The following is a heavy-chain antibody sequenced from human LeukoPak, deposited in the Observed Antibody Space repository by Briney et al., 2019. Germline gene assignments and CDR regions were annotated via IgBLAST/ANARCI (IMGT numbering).Heavy chain of an antibody. D-gene: IGHD2-15*01. J-gene: IGHJ3*02. CDR3: ARDEGVARGAFDI. CDR1: GFTFSSYA. CDR2: ISYDGSNK. V-gene: IGHV3-30-3*01. Sequence: VRSLRLSCAASGFTFSSYAMHWVRQAPGKGLEWVAVISYDGSNKYYADSVKGRFTITRDNSKNTLYLQMNSLRAEDTAVYYCARDEGVARGAFDIWGQGTMVTVSS.